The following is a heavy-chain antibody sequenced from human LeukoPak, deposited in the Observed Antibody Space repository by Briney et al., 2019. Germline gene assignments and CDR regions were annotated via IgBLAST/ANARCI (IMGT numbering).Heavy chain of an antibody. V-gene: IGHV3-21*01. Sequence: GGSLRLSCAASGFTFSSYGMNWVRQAPGKGLEWVSSISSSSTYINYADSVKGRFTISRDNAKNSLYLQMNSLRAEDTAVYYCARDRSPGNFDYWGQGTLVTVSS. CDR1: GFTFSSYG. D-gene: IGHD3-10*01. CDR3: ARDRSPGNFDY. J-gene: IGHJ4*02. CDR2: ISSSSTYI.